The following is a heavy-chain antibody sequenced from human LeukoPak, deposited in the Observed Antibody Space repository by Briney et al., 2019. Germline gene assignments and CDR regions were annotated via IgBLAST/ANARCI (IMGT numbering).Heavy chain of an antibody. Sequence: SETLSLTCTVSGGSISSYYWSWIRQSAGKGLEGIGRIYTSGSTNYNPSLKRPFTMSVDKPKNQFSLKLSSVTAAETAVYYCARETYYYGSGSRDYYMDVWGKGTTVTVSS. CDR2: IYTSGST. V-gene: IGHV4-4*07. J-gene: IGHJ6*03. CDR1: GGSISSYY. D-gene: IGHD3-10*01. CDR3: ARETYYYGSGSRDYYMDV.